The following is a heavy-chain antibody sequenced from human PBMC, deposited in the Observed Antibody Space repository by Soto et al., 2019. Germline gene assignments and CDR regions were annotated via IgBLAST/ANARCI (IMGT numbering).Heavy chain of an antibody. J-gene: IGHJ3*02. CDR2: ISSSSTI. V-gene: IGHV3-48*01. Sequence: GGSLRLSCAASGFTFSSYSMNWVRQAPGKGLEWVSYISSSSTIYYADSVKGRFTISRDNAKNSLYLQMNSLRAEDTAVYYCARDLYYYDSSGKDAFDIWGQGTMVTVSS. CDR3: ARDLYYYDSSGKDAFDI. CDR1: GFTFSSYS. D-gene: IGHD3-22*01.